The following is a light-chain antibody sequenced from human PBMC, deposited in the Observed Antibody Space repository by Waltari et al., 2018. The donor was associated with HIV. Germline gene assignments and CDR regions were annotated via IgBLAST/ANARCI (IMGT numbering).Light chain of an antibody. Sequence: QSVLTQSPSVSEAPGQSVTISCSGSDSNIGSHAVTWYQQFPGKPPRLLVYNDDLILAGVVDRLSAAKSVTSASLAINDLQSEHESHYYCAAWDDGLNGVIFGGGTKVTVL. V-gene: IGLV1-36*01. J-gene: IGLJ2*01. CDR3: AAWDDGLNGVI. CDR1: DSNIGSHA. CDR2: NDD.